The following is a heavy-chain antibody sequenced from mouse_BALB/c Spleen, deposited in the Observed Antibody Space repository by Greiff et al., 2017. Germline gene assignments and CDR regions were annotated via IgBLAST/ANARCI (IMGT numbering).Heavy chain of an antibody. Sequence: EVKLMESGGGLVQPGGSLKLSCAASGFTFSSYGMSWVRQTPDKRLELVATINSNGGSTYYPDSVKGRFTISRDNAKNTLYLQMSSLKSEDTAMYYCAREENFFAYWGQGTLVTVSA. CDR3: AREENFFAY. J-gene: IGHJ3*01. CDR1: GFTFSSYG. CDR2: INSNGGST. V-gene: IGHV5-6-3*01.